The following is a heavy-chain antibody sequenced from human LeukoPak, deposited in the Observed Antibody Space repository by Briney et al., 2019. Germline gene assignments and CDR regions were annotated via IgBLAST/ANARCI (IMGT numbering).Heavy chain of an antibody. Sequence: PGGSLRLSCAASGFTFSSYSMNWVRQAPGKGLEWVSSISSSSSYIYYADSVKGRFTISRDNAKNSLYLQMNSLRAEDTAVYYCARDWCSGGSCYGYGAFDIWGQGTMVTVSS. J-gene: IGHJ3*02. CDR2: ISSSSSYI. D-gene: IGHD2-15*01. CDR3: ARDWCSGGSCYGYGAFDI. V-gene: IGHV3-21*01. CDR1: GFTFSSYS.